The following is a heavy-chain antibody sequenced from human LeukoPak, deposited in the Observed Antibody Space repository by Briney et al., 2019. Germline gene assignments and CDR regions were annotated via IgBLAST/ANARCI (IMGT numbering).Heavy chain of an antibody. CDR2: IYGGGNI. J-gene: IGHJ4*02. D-gene: IGHD6-19*01. Sequence: GGSLRLSCAASGFTVSSNYMNWVRQAPGKGLEWVSVIYGGGNIYYADSVKGRFTISRGNSKNTLYLQMSSLRAEDTAVYYCVKDWNGSGWYDYWGQGTLVTVSS. CDR1: GFTVSSNY. V-gene: IGHV3-53*05. CDR3: VKDWNGSGWYDY.